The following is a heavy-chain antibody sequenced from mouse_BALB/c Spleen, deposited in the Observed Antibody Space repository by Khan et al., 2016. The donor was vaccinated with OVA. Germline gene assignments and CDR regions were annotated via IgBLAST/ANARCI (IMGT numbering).Heavy chain of an antibody. CDR1: GYSIISGYY. D-gene: IGHD2-5*01. V-gene: IGHV3-6*02. CDR3: ARDYFSNYYFDY. J-gene: IGHJ2*01. Sequence: VQLQESGPGLVKPSQSLSLTCSVTGYSIISGYYWNWIRQFPGNKLEWMGYLSYDGSTNYNPSLKNRLSITRDTSKNQFFLKLNSVTTEDTATYYGARDYFSNYYFDYWGQGTTLTVSS. CDR2: LSYDGST.